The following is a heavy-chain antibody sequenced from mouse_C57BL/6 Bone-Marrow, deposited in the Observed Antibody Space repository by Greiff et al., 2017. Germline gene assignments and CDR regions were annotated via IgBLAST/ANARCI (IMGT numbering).Heavy chain of an antibody. CDR1: GFSLTSYA. J-gene: IGHJ1*03. Sequence: VQRVESGPGLVAPSQSLSITCTVSGFSLTSYAISWVRQPPGKGLEWLGVIWTGGGTNYNSALKSRLSISKDNSKSQVFLKMNSLQTDDTARYYCARGTTVVAHWYFDVWGTGTTVTVSS. D-gene: IGHD1-1*01. CDR3: ARGTTVVAHWYFDV. CDR2: IWTGGGT. V-gene: IGHV2-9-1*01.